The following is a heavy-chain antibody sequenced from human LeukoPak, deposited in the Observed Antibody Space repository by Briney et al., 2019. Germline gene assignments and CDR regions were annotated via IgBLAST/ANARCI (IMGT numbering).Heavy chain of an antibody. D-gene: IGHD3-22*01. CDR2: ISYDGSNK. V-gene: IGHV3-30*18. CDR3: AKGAYYYDSSGLRYYYGMDV. J-gene: IGHJ6*02. CDR1: GFTFSSYG. Sequence: GRSLRLSCAASGFTFSSYGMHWVRQAPGKGLEWVAVISYDGSNKYYADSVKGRFTISRDNSKNTLYLQMNSLRAEDTAVYYCAKGAYYYDSSGLRYYYGMDVWGQGTTVTVSS.